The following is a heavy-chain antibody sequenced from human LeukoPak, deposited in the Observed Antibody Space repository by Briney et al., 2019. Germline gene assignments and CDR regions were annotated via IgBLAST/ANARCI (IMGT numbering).Heavy chain of an antibody. V-gene: IGHV4-4*07. J-gene: IGHJ6*03. Sequence: SETLSLTCTVSGGSISSYYWSWIRQPAGKGREWIGRIYTSGSTNYNPSLKSRVTMSVDTSKNQFSLKLSSVTAADTAVYYCASSGWYPWSAHYYYYMDVWGKGTTVTVSS. D-gene: IGHD6-19*01. CDR2: IYTSGST. CDR3: ASSGWYPWSAHYYYYMDV. CDR1: GGSISSYY.